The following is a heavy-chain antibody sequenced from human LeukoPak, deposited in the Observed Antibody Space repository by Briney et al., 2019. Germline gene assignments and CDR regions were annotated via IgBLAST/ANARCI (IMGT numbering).Heavy chain of an antibody. CDR1: GGSISSYY. CDR2: IYTSGST. V-gene: IGHV4-4*07. D-gene: IGHD3-22*01. CDR3: ARGRGYYDSSGYYAY. J-gene: IGHJ4*02. Sequence: PSETLSLTCTVSGGSISSYYWTWIRQPAGKGLEWIGRIYTSGSTNYHPSLESRVTMSVDMSKNQFSLNPSSVTAADTAVYYCARGRGYYDSSGYYAYWGQGTLVTVSS.